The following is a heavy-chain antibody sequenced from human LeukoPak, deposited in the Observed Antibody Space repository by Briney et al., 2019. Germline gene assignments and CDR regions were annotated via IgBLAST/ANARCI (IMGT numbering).Heavy chain of an antibody. CDR2: ISYDGSNK. J-gene: IGHJ6*02. Sequence: GGSLRLSCAASGFTFSSYGMHWVRQAPGKGLEWVAVISYDGSNKYYADSVKGRSTISRDNSKNTLYLQMNSLRAEDTAVYYCAKFPLYYYYYYGMDVWGQGTTVTVSS. CDR1: GFTFSSYG. V-gene: IGHV3-30*18. CDR3: AKFPLYYYYYYGMDV.